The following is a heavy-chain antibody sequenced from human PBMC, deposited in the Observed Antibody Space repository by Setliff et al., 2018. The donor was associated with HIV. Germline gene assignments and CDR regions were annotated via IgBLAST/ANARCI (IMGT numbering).Heavy chain of an antibody. CDR1: GGSISSSSYY. J-gene: IGHJ4*02. D-gene: IGHD5-18*01. V-gene: IGHV4-39*07. CDR3: ARTLRAAAMGYFDY. CDR2: IYHSGST. Sequence: SETLSLTCTVSGGSISSSSYYWGWIRQPPGKGLEWIGSIYHSGSTYNNPSLKSRVTISVDTSKNQLSLKLTSVTAADTAVYYCARTLRAAAMGYFDYWGQGTLVTVSS.